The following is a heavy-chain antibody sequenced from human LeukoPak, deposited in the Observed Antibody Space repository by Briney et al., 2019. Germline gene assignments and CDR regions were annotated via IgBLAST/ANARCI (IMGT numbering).Heavy chain of an antibody. CDR3: ARGPYCSSTSCYHGY. CDR2: ISAYNGNT. D-gene: IGHD2-2*01. CDR1: GYTFTSYG. J-gene: IGHJ4*02. Sequence: ASVKVSCKASGYTFTSYGISWVRQAPGQGLEWMGWISAYNGNTNYAQKFQGRVTMTRDTSISTAYMELSRLRSDDTAVYYCARGPYCSSTSCYHGYWGQGTLVTVSP. V-gene: IGHV1-18*01.